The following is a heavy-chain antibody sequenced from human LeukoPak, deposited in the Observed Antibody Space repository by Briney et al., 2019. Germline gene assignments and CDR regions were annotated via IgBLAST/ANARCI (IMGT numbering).Heavy chain of an antibody. CDR3: ARAYYDSSGYSSMDY. D-gene: IGHD3-22*01. Sequence: GGSLRLSCAASGFTFSSYSMNWVRQAPGKGLEWVSSISSSSSYIYYADSVKGRFTISRDNSKNTLYLQMNSLRAEDTAVYYCARAYYDSSGYSSMDYWGQGTLVTVSS. J-gene: IGHJ4*02. CDR2: ISSSSSYI. V-gene: IGHV3-21*01. CDR1: GFTFSSYS.